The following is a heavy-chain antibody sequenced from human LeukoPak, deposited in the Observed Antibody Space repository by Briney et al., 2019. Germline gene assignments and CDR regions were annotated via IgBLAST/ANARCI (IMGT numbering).Heavy chain of an antibody. V-gene: IGHV1-46*01. Sequence: ASVKVSCKAFGYTFTSNYMHWVRQAPGQGPEWMGVSSPSGGSTTYAQKFQGRVTLTRDMSTSTDYLELSSLRSEDTAIYYCARDERLLSFLKWGQGTLVTVSS. CDR2: SSPSGGST. J-gene: IGHJ4*02. CDR1: GYTFTSNY. CDR3: ARDERLLSFLK. D-gene: IGHD3-3*01.